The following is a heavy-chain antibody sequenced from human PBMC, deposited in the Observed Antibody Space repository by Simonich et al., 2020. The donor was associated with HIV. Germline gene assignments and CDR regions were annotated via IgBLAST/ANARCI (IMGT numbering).Heavy chain of an antibody. V-gene: IGHV4-34*01. CDR2: ITHFGRT. D-gene: IGHD3-9*01. J-gene: IGHJ6*03. CDR3: ARRRILTTYYFRDYYYYMDV. Sequence: QVQLQQWGAGLLKPSETLSLTCAVYNGSFSGDFWSWIRQPPGRGLEWIGEITHFGRTNYNPSLKSRVTISVDTSKNQFSLRLSSVTAADTAVYYCARRRILTTYYFRDYYYYMDVWGEGTTVTVSS. CDR1: NGSFSGDF.